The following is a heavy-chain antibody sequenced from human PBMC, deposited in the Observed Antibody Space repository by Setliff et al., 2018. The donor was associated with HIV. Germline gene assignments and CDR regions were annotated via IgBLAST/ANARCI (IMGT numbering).Heavy chain of an antibody. Sequence: ASVKVSCKASGYTFINFDITWVRQAPGQGLEWMGWISANYAKTDYSQKFQGRVTMTTDTSTSTAYMELRSLTSDDTAMYYCARDHDSSAYTYFDYWGQGTLVTVSS. J-gene: IGHJ4*02. CDR3: ARDHDSSAYTYFDY. D-gene: IGHD3-22*01. V-gene: IGHV1-18*04. CDR2: ISANYAKT. CDR1: GYTFINFD.